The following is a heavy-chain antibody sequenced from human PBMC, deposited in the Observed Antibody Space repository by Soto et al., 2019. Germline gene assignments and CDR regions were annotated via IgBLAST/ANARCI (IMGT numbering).Heavy chain of an antibody. Sequence: QVQLVQSGGEVKKPGASVKVSCKTSGYTFTTYVISWVRQAPGQGLEWVGWISAYSGKTHYAQKFQGKVTMTTDTATNTAYLELRRLRSYDPAVYYCARDPSLGDHQYWGQGTLVTVSS. CDR2: ISAYSGKT. V-gene: IGHV1-18*01. CDR1: GYTFTTYV. J-gene: IGHJ4*02. CDR3: ARDPSLGDHQY. D-gene: IGHD3-16*01.